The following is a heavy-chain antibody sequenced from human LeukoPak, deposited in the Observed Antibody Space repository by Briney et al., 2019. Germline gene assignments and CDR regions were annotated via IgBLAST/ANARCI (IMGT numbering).Heavy chain of an antibody. CDR1: VGSFSGYY. CDR2: INHSGST. J-gene: IGHJ6*03. V-gene: IGHV4-34*01. Sequence: SETLSLTCAVYVGSFSGYYWSWIRQPPGKGLEWSWEINHSGSTNYNSSLKSRGTISVDTSKNQFSLKLSSVPAADTAVYYCARGYYGSGSHCCHMDVWGKGTTITVS. D-gene: IGHD3-10*01. CDR3: ARGYYGSGSHCCHMDV.